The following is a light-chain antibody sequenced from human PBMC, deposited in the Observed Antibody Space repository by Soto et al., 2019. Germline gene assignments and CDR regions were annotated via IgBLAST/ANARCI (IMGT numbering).Light chain of an antibody. J-gene: IGLJ2*01. V-gene: IGLV2-8*01. CDR2: EVS. CDR3: CSYAGSYNVV. CDR1: SSDVGGYNY. Sequence: QSVLTQPPSASGSPGQSVTISCTGTSSDVGGYNYVSWYQQHPGKAPKLMIYEVSKRPSGVPDRFSGSKSGNTASLTVSGLEAEDEDGHYCCSYAGSYNVVFGRGTKLNVL.